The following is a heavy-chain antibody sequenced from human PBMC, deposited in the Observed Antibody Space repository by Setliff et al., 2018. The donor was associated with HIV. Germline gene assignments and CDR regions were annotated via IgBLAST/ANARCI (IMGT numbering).Heavy chain of an antibody. D-gene: IGHD3-3*01. J-gene: IGHJ6*02. CDR3: ARRLQFLEFLHGVGGLDV. CDR2: INHSGKT. V-gene: IGHV4-34*01. CDR1: GGSFSGFY. Sequence: SETLSLTCAVYGGSFSGFYWSWIRQAPGKGLEWIGEINHSGKTNYNPSLKSRVTISVDKSKNQFSLKLSSATAADTAVYYCARRLQFLEFLHGVGGLDVWGQGATVTVSS.